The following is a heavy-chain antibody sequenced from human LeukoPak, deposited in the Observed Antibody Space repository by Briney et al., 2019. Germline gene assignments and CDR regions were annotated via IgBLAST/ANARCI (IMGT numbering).Heavy chain of an antibody. Sequence: GGSLRLSCAASGFTFSSYTMNWVRQAPGKGLEWVSSISSSSTFIYYADSLKGRFTISRDNAKNSLFLQISGLRDEDTAVYFCAREGTFFNYFDYWGQGALVIVSS. CDR2: ISSSSTFI. D-gene: IGHD1-7*01. CDR1: GFTFSSYT. V-gene: IGHV3-21*06. CDR3: AREGTFFNYFDY. J-gene: IGHJ4*02.